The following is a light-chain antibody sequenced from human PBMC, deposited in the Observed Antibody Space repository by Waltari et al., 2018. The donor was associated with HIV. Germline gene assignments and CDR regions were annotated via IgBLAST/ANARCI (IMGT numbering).Light chain of an antibody. CDR3: QQYFSTPQT. CDR1: QGISSS. CDR2: DAY. Sequence: DIQMTQSPSSLSASITDRVTVTCRPSQGISSSLAWYQHKPGKAPKLLLYDAYKLESGVPSRFRGSGSGTDYTLTISSLQPEDFATYYCQQYFSTPQTFGQGTRVEIK. V-gene: IGKV1-NL1*01. J-gene: IGKJ1*01.